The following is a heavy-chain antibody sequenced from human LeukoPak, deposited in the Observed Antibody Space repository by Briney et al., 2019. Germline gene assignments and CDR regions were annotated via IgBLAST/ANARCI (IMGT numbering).Heavy chain of an antibody. CDR2: INPNSGGT. J-gene: IGHJ4*02. V-gene: IGHV1-2*06. CDR3: ARIPTICSGGSCPVDY. CDR1: GYTFTGYY. Sequence: ASVKVSCKASGYTFTGYYMHWVRQAPGQGLALMGRINPNSGGTNYAQKFQGRVTMTRDTSISTAYMELSRLRSDDTAVYYCARIPTICSGGSCPVDYWGQGTLVTVSS. D-gene: IGHD2-15*01.